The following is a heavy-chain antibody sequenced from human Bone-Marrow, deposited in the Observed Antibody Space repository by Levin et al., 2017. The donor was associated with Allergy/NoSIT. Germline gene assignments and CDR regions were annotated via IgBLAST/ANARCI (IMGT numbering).Heavy chain of an antibody. Sequence: PGGSLRLSCTVSGGSISSYYWSWIRQPPGKGLEWIGYIYYSGSTNYNPSLKSRVTISVDTSKNQFSLKLSSVTAADTAVYYCAMGEYYFDYWGQGTLVTVSS. D-gene: IGHD3-16*01. J-gene: IGHJ4*02. CDR1: GGSISSYY. CDR3: AMGEYYFDY. CDR2: IYYSGST. V-gene: IGHV4-59*01.